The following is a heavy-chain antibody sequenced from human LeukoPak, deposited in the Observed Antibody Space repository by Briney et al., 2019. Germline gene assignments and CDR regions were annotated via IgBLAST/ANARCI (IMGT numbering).Heavy chain of an antibody. CDR2: IYYSGST. V-gene: IGHV4-31*03. CDR3: ARRPITFGGVIPFDY. D-gene: IGHD3-16*01. Sequence: KSSETLSLTCTVSGGSISSGGYYWSWIRQHPGKGLEWIGYIYYSGSTYYNPSLKSRVTISVDTSKNQFSLKLSSVTAADTAVYYCARRPITFGGVIPFDYWGQGTLVTVSS. J-gene: IGHJ4*02. CDR1: GGSISSGGYY.